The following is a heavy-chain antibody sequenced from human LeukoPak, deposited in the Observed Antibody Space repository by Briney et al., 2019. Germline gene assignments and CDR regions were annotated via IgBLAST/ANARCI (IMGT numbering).Heavy chain of an antibody. CDR2: IYSGGGT. CDR1: GFTVSSNC. Sequence: GGSLRLSCAASGFTVSSNCISWVRQAPGKGLEWVSVIYSGGGTNYADSVKGRFTISRDNAKNSLYLQMNSLRAEDTAVYYCAELGITMIGGVWGKGTTVTISS. D-gene: IGHD3-10*02. V-gene: IGHV3-53*01. CDR3: AELGITMIGGV. J-gene: IGHJ6*04.